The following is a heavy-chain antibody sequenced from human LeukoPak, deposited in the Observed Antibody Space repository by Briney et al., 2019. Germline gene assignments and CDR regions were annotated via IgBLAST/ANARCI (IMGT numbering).Heavy chain of an antibody. CDR3: ARGAAAGTTGYYFDY. D-gene: IGHD6-13*01. Sequence: GGSLRLSCAASGFTFSSYAMNWVRQAPGKGLEWVANINQDGSTKYYLDSVKGRFTISRDNAKNSLYLQMNSLRAEDTAVYYCARGAAAGTTGYYFDYWGQGTLVTVSS. J-gene: IGHJ4*02. CDR2: INQDGSTK. V-gene: IGHV3-7*04. CDR1: GFTFSSYA.